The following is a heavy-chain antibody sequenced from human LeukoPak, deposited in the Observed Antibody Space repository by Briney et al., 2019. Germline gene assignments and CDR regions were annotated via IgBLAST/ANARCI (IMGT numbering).Heavy chain of an antibody. CDR3: ARDETGYYGSGGDY. CDR1: GGTFSSYA. CDR2: IIPIFGTA. Sequence: ASVKVSCKASGGTFSSYAISWVRQTPGQGLEWMGGIIPIFGTANYAQKFKGRVTITADESTSTAYMELSSLGSEDTAVYYCARDETGYYGSGGDYWGQGTLVTVSS. V-gene: IGHV1-69*13. D-gene: IGHD3-10*01. J-gene: IGHJ4*02.